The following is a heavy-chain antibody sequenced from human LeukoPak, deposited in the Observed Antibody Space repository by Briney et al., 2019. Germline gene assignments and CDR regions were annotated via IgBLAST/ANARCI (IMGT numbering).Heavy chain of an antibody. Sequence: SETLSLTCAVYGGSFSTYYWSWIRQPPGKGLEWIGEINHSGSTNYNPSLKSRVTISVDTSKNQFSLKLSSVTAADTAVYYCARTRYGGNPGRTSYLDSWGQGTLVTVSP. CDR1: GGSFSTYY. CDR2: INHSGST. D-gene: IGHD4-23*01. CDR3: ARTRYGGNPGRTSYLDS. V-gene: IGHV4-34*01. J-gene: IGHJ4*02.